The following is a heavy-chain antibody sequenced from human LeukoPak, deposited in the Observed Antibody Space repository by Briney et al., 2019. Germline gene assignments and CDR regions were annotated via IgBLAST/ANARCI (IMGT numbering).Heavy chain of an antibody. CDR3: ANARAAADY. J-gene: IGHJ4*02. V-gene: IGHV3-23*01. D-gene: IGHD6-13*01. Sequence: GGSLRLSCAASGFTFSSYAMSWVRQAPGKGLEWVSAISGSSDNTYYADSVKGRFTISRDNSKNTLYLQMNSLRAEDTAVYYCANARAAADYWGQGTLVTVSS. CDR2: ISGSSDNT. CDR1: GFTFSSYA.